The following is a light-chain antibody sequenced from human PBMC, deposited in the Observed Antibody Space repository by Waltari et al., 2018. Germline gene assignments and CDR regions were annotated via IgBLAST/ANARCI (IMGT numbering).Light chain of an antibody. CDR2: DVS. J-gene: IGLJ1*01. CDR1: SSDVGGYNY. V-gene: IGLV2-14*01. Sequence: QSALPQPASVSGSPGQSITISCTGTSSDVGGYNYVYWYQQHPGKAPKLMIYDVSNRPSGVSNRFSGSKSGNTASLTISGLQAEDEADYYCSSYTSSSPYVFGTGTKVTVL. CDR3: SSYTSSSPYV.